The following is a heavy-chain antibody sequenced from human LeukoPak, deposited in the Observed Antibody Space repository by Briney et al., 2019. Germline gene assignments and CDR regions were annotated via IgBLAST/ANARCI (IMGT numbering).Heavy chain of an antibody. J-gene: IGHJ3*02. CDR1: GFTFSSYS. V-gene: IGHV3-33*01. CDR3: ARDSSSGWFDAFDI. CDR2: IWYDGSNK. D-gene: IGHD6-19*01. Sequence: GGSLRLSCAASGFTFSSYSMHWVRQAPGKGLEWVAVIWYDGSNKYYTDSVKGRFTISRDNSKNTLYLQMNSLRAEDTAAYYCARDSSSGWFDAFDIWGQGTMVTVS.